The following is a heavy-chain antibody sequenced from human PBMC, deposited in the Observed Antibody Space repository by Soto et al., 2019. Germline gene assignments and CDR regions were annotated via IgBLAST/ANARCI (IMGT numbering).Heavy chain of an antibody. Sequence: SETLSLTCTVSGVSISSSSNYWGWIRQPPGKGLEWIGSIYYSGSTYYNPSLESRVTISVDTSKNQFSLELNSVTAADTAVYYCERRDPGTSVDYWGQGTLVTVYS. CDR3: ERRDPGTSVDY. D-gene: IGHD1-7*01. CDR1: GVSISSSSNY. J-gene: IGHJ4*02. V-gene: IGHV4-39*01. CDR2: IYYSGST.